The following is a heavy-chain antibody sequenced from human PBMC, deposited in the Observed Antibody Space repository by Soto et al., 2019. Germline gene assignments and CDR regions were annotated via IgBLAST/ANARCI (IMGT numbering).Heavy chain of an antibody. CDR3: VRDLLGSGGHFDY. Sequence: GGSLRLSCAASGFIFSSFALHWVRQAPGKGLEWVAYIWYDGSNTYYADSVKGRFTISRDNSRNTLYLQMNSLRAEDTAVYHCVRDLLGSGGHFDYWGQGTPVTV. V-gene: IGHV3-33*01. CDR1: GFIFSSFA. CDR2: IWYDGSNT. J-gene: IGHJ4*02. D-gene: IGHD7-27*01.